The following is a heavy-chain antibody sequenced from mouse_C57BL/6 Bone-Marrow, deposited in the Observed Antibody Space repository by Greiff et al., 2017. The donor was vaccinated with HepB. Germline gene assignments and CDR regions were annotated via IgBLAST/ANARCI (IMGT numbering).Heavy chain of an antibody. D-gene: IGHD2-4*01. CDR2: ISYDGSN. J-gene: IGHJ4*01. CDR1: GYSITSGYY. CDR3: ARVADYDVDY. V-gene: IGHV3-6*01. Sequence: EVQLQESGPGLVKPSQSLSLTCSVTGYSITSGYYWNWIRQFPGNKLEWMGYISYDGSNNYNPSLKNRISITRDTSKNQFFLKLNSVTTEDTATYYCARVADYDVDYWGQGTSVTVSS.